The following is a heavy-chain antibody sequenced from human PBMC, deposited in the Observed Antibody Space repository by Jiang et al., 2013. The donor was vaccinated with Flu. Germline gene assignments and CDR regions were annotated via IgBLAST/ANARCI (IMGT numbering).Heavy chain of an antibody. Sequence: TLTLTCTFSGFSLSTSGMCVSWIRQPPGKALEWLARIDWDDDKYYSTSLKTRLTISKDTSKNQVVLTMTNMDPVDTATYYCARIRPYYDILTGYQYYFDYWGQGTLVTVSS. CDR2: IDWDDDK. D-gene: IGHD3-9*01. J-gene: IGHJ4*02. CDR3: ARIRPYYDILTGYQYYFDY. CDR1: GFSLSTSGMC. V-gene: IGHV2-70*11.